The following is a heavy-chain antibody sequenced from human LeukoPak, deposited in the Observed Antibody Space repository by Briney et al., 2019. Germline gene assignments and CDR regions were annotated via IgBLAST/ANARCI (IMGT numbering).Heavy chain of an antibody. CDR3: ARXPAGYXTFDY. J-gene: IGHJ4*02. CDR2: IYYSGST. V-gene: IGHV4-59*01. CDR1: GGSISAYY. D-gene: IGHD2-2*01. Sequence: SETLSLTCTVSGGSISAYYWSWIRQPPGKGLEWIGYIYYSGSTKYNPSLKSRVTVSVDTSKSQFSLKLSSVTAADTAVYYCARXPAGYXTFDYWGQGXXVXVXS.